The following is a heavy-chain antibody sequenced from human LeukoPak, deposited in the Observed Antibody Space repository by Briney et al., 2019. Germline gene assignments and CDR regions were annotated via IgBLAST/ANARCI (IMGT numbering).Heavy chain of an antibody. CDR1: GYSISSGYY. J-gene: IGHJ4*02. CDR3: ARHVGGAVAGADY. Sequence: NASETLSLTCTVSGYSISSGYYWGWIRQPPGKGLEWIGSIYHSGSTYYNPSLKSRVTISVDTSKNQFSLKLSSVTAADTAVYYCARHVGGAVAGADYWGQGTLVTVSS. CDR2: IYHSGST. D-gene: IGHD6-19*01. V-gene: IGHV4-38-2*02.